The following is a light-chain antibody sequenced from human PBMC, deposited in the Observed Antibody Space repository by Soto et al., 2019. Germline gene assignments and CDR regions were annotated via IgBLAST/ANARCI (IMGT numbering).Light chain of an antibody. J-gene: IGKJ4*01. CDR1: QSVSSY. V-gene: IGKV3-11*01. CDR2: DAS. Sequence: EIVLTQSPATLSLSPGERATLSCRASQSVSSYLAWYQQKPGQAPRLLIYDASNRATGIPARFSGSGSVTDFTLTISSLDPEDFAVYYCQPRSNWFTFGGGTKVEIK. CDR3: QPRSNWFT.